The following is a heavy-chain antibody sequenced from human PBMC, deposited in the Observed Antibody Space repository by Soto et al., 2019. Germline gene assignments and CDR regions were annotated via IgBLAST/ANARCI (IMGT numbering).Heavy chain of an antibody. CDR1: GGSISSGGYS. CDR2: LYHSGST. J-gene: IGHJ5*02. V-gene: IGHV4-30-2*01. CDR3: ATVPSP. Sequence: QLQLQESGSGLVKPSQTLSLTCAVSGGSISSGGYSWSWIRQPPGKGLEWIGYLYHSGSTNYNPSLKRRVTISGDRSKTQFAPKLTSVTAADTAVYYCATVPSPRGQGTLVTVSS.